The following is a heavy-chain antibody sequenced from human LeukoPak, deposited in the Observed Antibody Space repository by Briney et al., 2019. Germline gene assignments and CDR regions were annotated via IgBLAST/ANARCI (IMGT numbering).Heavy chain of an antibody. Sequence: ASVKVSCKASGYTFTSYDINWVRQAPGQGLEWMGWMNPNSGNTGYAQNFQGRVTMTRNTSISTAYMELNSLRSDDTAVYYCARGRRDTAMIIYYYYYYMDVWGKGTTVTISS. D-gene: IGHD5-18*01. V-gene: IGHV1-8*01. CDR3: ARGRRDTAMIIYYYYYYMDV. J-gene: IGHJ6*03. CDR2: MNPNSGNT. CDR1: GYTFTSYD.